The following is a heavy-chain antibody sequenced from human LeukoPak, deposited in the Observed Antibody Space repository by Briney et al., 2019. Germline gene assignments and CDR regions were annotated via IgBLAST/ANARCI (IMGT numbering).Heavy chain of an antibody. V-gene: IGHV3-30*04. D-gene: IGHD5-18*01. CDR2: ISYDGSNK. J-gene: IGHJ4*02. CDR1: GFSFSSYD. CDR3: AMGAKGNTAMVNSLGY. Sequence: SGGTLSLSCAASGFSFSSYDMHWVRQAPGKGPEWVAVISYDGSNKYYADSVKGRFTLSRDNSKNTLYLQMNSLRAEDTAVYYCAMGAKGNTAMVNSLGYWGQGTLVTVSS.